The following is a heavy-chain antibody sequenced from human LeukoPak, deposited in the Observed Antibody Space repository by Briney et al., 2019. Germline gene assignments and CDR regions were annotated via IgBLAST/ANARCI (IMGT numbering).Heavy chain of an antibody. V-gene: IGHV4-4*07. Sequence: PSETLSLTCTVSGGSISSHYWSWIRQPAGKGLEWIGRIYTSGSTNYNPSLKSRVTMSVDTSKNQFSLKLSSVTAADTAVYYYARDGSSGWVDYWGQGTLVTVSS. CDR2: IYTSGST. J-gene: IGHJ4*02. CDR1: GGSISSHY. CDR3: ARDGSSGWVDY. D-gene: IGHD6-19*01.